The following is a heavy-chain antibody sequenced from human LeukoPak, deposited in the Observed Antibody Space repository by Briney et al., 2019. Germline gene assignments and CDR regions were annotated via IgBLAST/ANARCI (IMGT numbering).Heavy chain of an antibody. CDR3: ARHLSGGTYPLDN. CDR2: MHYSGST. J-gene: IGHJ4*02. V-gene: IGHV4-59*08. CDR1: GGSISSYY. D-gene: IGHD1-26*01. Sequence: SETLSLTCTVSGGSISSYYWSWIRQPAGKGLEWIAYMHYSGSTNYNPSLNGRVTMSVDTSKNQVSLKVTSVTAADTAVYYCARHLSGGTYPLDNWGQGALVIVSS.